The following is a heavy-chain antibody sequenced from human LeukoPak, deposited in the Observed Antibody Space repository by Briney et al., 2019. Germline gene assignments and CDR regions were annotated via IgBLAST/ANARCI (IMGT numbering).Heavy chain of an antibody. V-gene: IGHV4-30-4*01. Sequence: SQTLSLTCTVSGGSISSGDYYWSWIRQPPGKGLEWIGYIYYSGSTYYNPSHKSRVTISVDTSKNQFSLKLSSVTAADTAVYYCARDRDGYTLDYWGQGTLVTVSS. CDR2: IYYSGST. CDR1: GGSISSGDYY. CDR3: ARDRDGYTLDY. D-gene: IGHD5-24*01. J-gene: IGHJ4*02.